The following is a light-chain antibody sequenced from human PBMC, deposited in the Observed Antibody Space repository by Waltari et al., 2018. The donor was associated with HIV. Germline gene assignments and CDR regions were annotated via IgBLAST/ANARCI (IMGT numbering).Light chain of an antibody. CDR2: GVS. CDR1: RGDIGGYNF. J-gene: IGLJ2*01. Sequence: QSALTHPASVSGSPGQPVTISSTGTRGDIGGYNFAPCYQQRPGKAPRLMIYGVSHRPSGVSNRFSGSKSGNTASLTISGLRTDDEADYYCSSYTGLSTVVFGGGTQLTVL. V-gene: IGLV2-14*01. CDR3: SSYTGLSTVV.